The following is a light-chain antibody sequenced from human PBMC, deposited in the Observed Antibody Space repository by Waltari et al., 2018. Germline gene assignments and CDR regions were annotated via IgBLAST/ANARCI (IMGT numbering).Light chain of an antibody. CDR2: EAS. J-gene: IGKJ4*01. CDR3: QQYNSYSLLT. CDR1: QSISKW. V-gene: IGKV1-5*03. Sequence: DIRMTQSPSTLSASAGDRVIISCRASQSISKWLAWYQQKPGKAPKLLIYEASTLPSWVPSLFSGTGSGTDFTLTISSLQPDDFATYYCQQYNSYSLLTFGGGTKVEIK.